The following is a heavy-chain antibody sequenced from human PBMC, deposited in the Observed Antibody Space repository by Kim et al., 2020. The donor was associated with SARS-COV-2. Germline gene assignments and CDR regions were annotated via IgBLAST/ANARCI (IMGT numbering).Heavy chain of an antibody. CDR2: ISGSGGST. J-gene: IGHJ4*02. Sequence: GGSLRLSCAASGFTFSSYAMSWVRQAPGKGLEWVSAISGSGGSTYYADSVKGRFTISRDNSKNTLYLQMNSLRAEDTAVYYCAKDRDDLWFGGYFDYWGQGTLVTVSS. CDR1: GFTFSSYA. CDR3: AKDRDDLWFGGYFDY. V-gene: IGHV3-23*01. D-gene: IGHD3-10*01.